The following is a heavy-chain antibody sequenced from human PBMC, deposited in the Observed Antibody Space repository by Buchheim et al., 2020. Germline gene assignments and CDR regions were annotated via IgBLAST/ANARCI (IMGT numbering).Heavy chain of an antibody. CDR3: ASVSFYGDSNFDC. CDR2: VYHSGIT. Sequence: QVQLQESGPGLVKPSGTLSLTCAVSGDSISSDNWWSWVRQPPGQGLEWIAEVYHSGITHYNPSLKSRVTISIDKSQTQFPLKLTSMTAADTAVYYCASVSFYGDSNFDCWGQGTL. J-gene: IGHJ4*02. V-gene: IGHV4-4*02. CDR1: GDSISSDNW. D-gene: IGHD4-17*01.